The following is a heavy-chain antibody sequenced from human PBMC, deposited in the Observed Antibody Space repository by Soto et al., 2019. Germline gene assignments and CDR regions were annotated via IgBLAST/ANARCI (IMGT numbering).Heavy chain of an antibody. CDR1: GGSIGSYY. CDR3: AREASSGWYYFDY. D-gene: IGHD6-19*01. CDR2: IYYSEST. J-gene: IGHJ4*02. Sequence: SETLSLTCTVSGGSIGSYYWSWIRQPPGKGLEWIGYIYYSESTNYNPSLKSRVTISVDTSKNQFSLKLSSVTAADTAVYYWAREASSGWYYFDYWGQGTLVTVSS. V-gene: IGHV4-59*01.